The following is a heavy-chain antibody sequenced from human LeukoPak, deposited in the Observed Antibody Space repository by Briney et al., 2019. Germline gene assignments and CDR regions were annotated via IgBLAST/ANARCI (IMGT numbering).Heavy chain of an antibody. CDR2: VKKDESAK. V-gene: IGHV3-7*01. D-gene: IGHD3-16*01. CDR3: ARWCYDSATTWYYIDL. J-gene: IGHJ4*02. CDR1: GFTFGSYW. Sequence: PGGSLRLSCAGSGFTFGSYWMTWVRQAPGKGLEWVANVKKDESAKYYVDSVKGRFTISRDNAKNSLYLEMNSLRDEDTAVYYCARWCYDSATTWYYIDLWGQGTLVTVSS.